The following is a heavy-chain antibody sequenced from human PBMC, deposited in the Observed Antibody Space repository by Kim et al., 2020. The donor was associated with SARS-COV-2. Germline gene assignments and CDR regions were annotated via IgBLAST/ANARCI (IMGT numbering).Heavy chain of an antibody. CDR1: GYSFSSNW. Sequence: GESLKISCKGSGYSFSSNWIGWVRQMPGKGLECMGIIYPGDSDTRYSPSFQGQVTISADTSISTAYVQWSSLRASDTAVYYCATSSSGSSGFDYWGQGTLVTVSSGMDVWGQGTTVTVSS. J-gene: IGHJ6*02. D-gene: IGHD1-26*01. CDR2: IYPGDSDT. V-gene: IGHV5-51*01. CDR3: ATSSSGSSGFDYWGQGTLVTVSSGMDV.